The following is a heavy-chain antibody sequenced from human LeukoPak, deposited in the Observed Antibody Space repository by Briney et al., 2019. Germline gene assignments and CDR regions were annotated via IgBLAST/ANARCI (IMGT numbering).Heavy chain of an antibody. D-gene: IGHD3-3*01. CDR2: ISGSGGST. V-gene: IGHV3-23*01. Sequence: AGGSLRLSCAASGFTFSSYAMSWVRQAPGKGLEWVSAISGSGGSTYYADSVKGRFTISRDNSKNTLYLQMNSLRAEDTAVYYCAKDASWFWSGKERFDPWGQGTLVTVSS. CDR3: AKDASWFWSGKERFDP. J-gene: IGHJ5*02. CDR1: GFTFSSYA.